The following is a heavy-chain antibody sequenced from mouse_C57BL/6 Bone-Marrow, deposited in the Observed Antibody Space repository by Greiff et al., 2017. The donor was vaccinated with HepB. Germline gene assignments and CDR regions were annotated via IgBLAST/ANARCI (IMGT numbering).Heavy chain of an antibody. CDR2: ISSGGDYI. Sequence: EVQVVESGEGLVKPGGSLKLSCAASGFTFSSYAMSWVRQTPEKRLEWVAYISSGGDYIYYADTVKGRFTISRDNARTTLYLQMSSLKSEDTAMYYCTRVFYDGYYNYFDYWGQGNTLTVSS. J-gene: IGHJ2*01. CDR3: TRVFYDGYYNYFDY. CDR1: GFTFSSYA. D-gene: IGHD2-3*01. V-gene: IGHV5-9-1*02.